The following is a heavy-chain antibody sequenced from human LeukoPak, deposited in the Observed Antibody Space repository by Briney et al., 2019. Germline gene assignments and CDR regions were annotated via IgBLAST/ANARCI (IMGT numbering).Heavy chain of an antibody. CDR1: GFTFSSYA. D-gene: IGHD1-26*01. V-gene: IGHV3-30*04. CDR2: ISYDGSNK. Sequence: PGRSLRLSCAASGFTFSSYAMHWVRQAPGKGLEWVAVISYDGSNKYYADSVKGRFTISRDNSKNTLYLQVNSLRAEDTAVYYCARDWEGMDVWGQGTTVTVSS. J-gene: IGHJ6*02. CDR3: ARDWEGMDV.